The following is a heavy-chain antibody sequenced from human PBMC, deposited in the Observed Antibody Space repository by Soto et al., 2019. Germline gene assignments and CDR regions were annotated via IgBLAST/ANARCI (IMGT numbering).Heavy chain of an antibody. V-gene: IGHV3-7*03. CDR2: IKGDGSET. D-gene: IGHD6-19*01. Sequence: GGSLRLSCAASKFSISASWMSWVRQAPGKGMEWVANIKGDGSETRYVDSVRDRFAISRDNAKNSLHLQMSSLRAGDTAVYYCVSDGDVCSGSDCFRHFNYWGQGTLVTVSS. CDR1: KFSISASW. J-gene: IGHJ4*02. CDR3: VSDGDVCSGSDCFRHFNY.